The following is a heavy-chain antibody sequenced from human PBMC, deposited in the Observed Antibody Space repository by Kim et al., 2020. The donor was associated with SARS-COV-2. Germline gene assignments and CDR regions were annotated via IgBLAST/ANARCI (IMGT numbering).Heavy chain of an antibody. V-gene: IGHV3-73*01. Sequence: GGSLRLSCAASGFSLSGSSMHWVRQASGKGLEWVGRIRSKANSYATTYAASVKGRFTISRDDSRNTAYLQMNSLNTEDTAVYYCLRYEAGNPWDVWGQGTTVTVSS. D-gene: IGHD3-16*01. J-gene: IGHJ6*02. CDR1: GFSLSGSS. CDR2: IRSKANSYAT. CDR3: LRYEAGNPWDV.